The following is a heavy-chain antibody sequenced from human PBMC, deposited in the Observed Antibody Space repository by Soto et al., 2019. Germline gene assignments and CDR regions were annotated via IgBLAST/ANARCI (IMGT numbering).Heavy chain of an antibody. CDR1: GFAFGYYS. Sequence: GGSLRLSCTASGFAFGYYSMNLVRQAPGKGLEWISYISSPSTISYADSVKGRFTISRDNAENSLYLQMNSLRDEDTAVYYCVRDHKWAFDSWGQGTLVTVSS. J-gene: IGHJ4*02. V-gene: IGHV3-48*02. CDR3: VRDHKWAFDS. CDR2: ISSPSTI. D-gene: IGHD1-26*01.